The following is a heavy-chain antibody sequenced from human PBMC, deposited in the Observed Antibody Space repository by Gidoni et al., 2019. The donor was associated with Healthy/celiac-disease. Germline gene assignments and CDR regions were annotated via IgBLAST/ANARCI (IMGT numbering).Heavy chain of an antibody. J-gene: IGHJ3*02. V-gene: IGHV3-30-3*01. D-gene: IGHD4-17*01. CDR2: ISYDGSNK. Sequence: QVQLVESGGGVVQPGRSLRLSCAASGFTFSSYAMHWVRQAPGKGLEWVAVISYDGSNKYYADSVKGRFTISRDNSKNTLYLQMNSLRAEDTAVYYCARDDYGFAFDIWGQGTMVTVSS. CDR3: ARDDYGFAFDI. CDR1: GFTFSSYA.